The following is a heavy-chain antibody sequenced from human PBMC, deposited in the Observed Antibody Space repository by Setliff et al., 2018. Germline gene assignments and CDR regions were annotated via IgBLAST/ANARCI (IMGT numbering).Heavy chain of an antibody. J-gene: IGHJ4*01. V-gene: IGHV3-30*02. CDR2: IRYDGSKK. CDR3: AKEIQARRGPVYDSSALAFDY. CDR1: GFTFSSDA. D-gene: IGHD3-22*01. Sequence: PGGSLRLSCAASGFTFSSDAMTWVRQAPGKGLEWVAYIRYDGSKKDYADHVRGRFTISRDDSKNTVSLEMNGLRVEDTAVYYCAKEIQARRGPVYDSSALAFDYWGQGTLVTVSS.